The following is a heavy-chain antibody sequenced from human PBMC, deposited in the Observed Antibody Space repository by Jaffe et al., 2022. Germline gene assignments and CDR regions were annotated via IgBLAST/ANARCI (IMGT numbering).Heavy chain of an antibody. Sequence: EVQLVESGGGLVQPGGSLRLSCAASGFTVSSNYMSWVRQAPGKGLEWVSVIYSGGSTYYADSVKGRFTISRDNSKNTLYLQMNSLRAEDTAVYYCARVMAATVTMSHNEGGDGNYFDYWGQGTLVTVSS. CDR3: ARVMAATVTMSHNEGGDGNYFDY. J-gene: IGHJ4*02. D-gene: IGHD4-17*01. CDR1: GFTVSSNY. CDR2: IYSGGST. V-gene: IGHV3-66*02.